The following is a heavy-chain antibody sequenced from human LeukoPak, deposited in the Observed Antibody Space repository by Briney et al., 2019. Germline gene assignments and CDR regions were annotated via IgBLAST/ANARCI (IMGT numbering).Heavy chain of an antibody. CDR1: GGSISSYY. CDR3: ARARYDFWSGYYTNWFDP. V-gene: IGHV4-59*01. J-gene: IGHJ5*02. Sequence: PSETLSLTCTVSGGSISSYYWSWIRQPPGKGLEWIGYIYYSGSTNYNPSLKSRVTISVDTSKNQFSLKLSSVTAADTAVYYCARARYDFWSGYYTNWFDPWGQGTLVTVSS. CDR2: IYYSGST. D-gene: IGHD3-3*01.